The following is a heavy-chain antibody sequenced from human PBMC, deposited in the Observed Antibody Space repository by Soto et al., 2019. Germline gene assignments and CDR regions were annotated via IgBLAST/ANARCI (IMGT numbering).Heavy chain of an antibody. CDR2: ISYDGSNK. CDR1: GFTFSSYA. D-gene: IGHD3-22*01. V-gene: IGHV3-30-3*01. J-gene: IGHJ5*02. Sequence: GGSLRLSCAASGFTFSSYAMHWVRQAPGKGLEWVAVISYDGSNKYYADSVKGRFTISRDNSKNTLYLQMNSLRAEDTAVYYCARDLSTYYYDSSGYHNWFDPWGQGTLVTVSS. CDR3: ARDLSTYYYDSSGYHNWFDP.